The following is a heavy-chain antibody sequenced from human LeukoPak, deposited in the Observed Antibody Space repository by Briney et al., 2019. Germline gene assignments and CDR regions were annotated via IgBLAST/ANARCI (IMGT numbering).Heavy chain of an antibody. CDR2: ISYDGPNK. CDR1: GFTFSSYG. V-gene: IGHV3-30*19. Sequence: GGSLRLSCAASGFTFSSYGMHWVRQAPGKGLEWVAAISYDGPNKNYADSVKGRFTISRDNSKNTLYLQMNSLRAEDTAVYYCARDQTPYDSSGPPTRYFDYWGQGTLVTVSS. CDR3: ARDQTPYDSSGPPTRYFDY. D-gene: IGHD3-22*01. J-gene: IGHJ4*02.